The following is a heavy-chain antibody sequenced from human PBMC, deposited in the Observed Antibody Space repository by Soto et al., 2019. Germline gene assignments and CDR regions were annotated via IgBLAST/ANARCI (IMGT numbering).Heavy chain of an antibody. CDR3: ARGEDAFFYYGLDV. Sequence: RASETLSLTCTVSGGSITSSYWSWIRRPPGRGLGWIAYIYDTGISGYTPSTSYNPSLKSRVTMSVDTSKSQFSLKLTSVTAADTAVYYCARGEDAFFYYGLDVWGQGITVTVSS. V-gene: IGHV4-59*01. J-gene: IGHJ6*02. CDR2: IYDTGISGYTPST. CDR1: GGSITSSY.